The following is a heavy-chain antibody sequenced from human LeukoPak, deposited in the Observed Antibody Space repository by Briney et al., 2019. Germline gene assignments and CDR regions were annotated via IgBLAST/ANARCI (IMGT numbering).Heavy chain of an antibody. CDR2: INHGGST. J-gene: IGHJ4*02. D-gene: IGHD6-13*01. V-gene: IGHV4-34*08. Sequence: GSLRLSCAASGFTFSSYAMSWVRQAPGKGLEWIGEINHGGSTNYNPSLKSRVTISVDTSKNQFSLKLSSVTAADTAVYYCAAAGSYFDYWGQGTLVTVSS. CDR3: AAAGSYFDY. CDR1: GFTFSSYA.